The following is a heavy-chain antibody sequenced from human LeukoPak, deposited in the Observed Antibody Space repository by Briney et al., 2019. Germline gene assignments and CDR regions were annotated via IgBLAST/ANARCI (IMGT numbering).Heavy chain of an antibody. J-gene: IGHJ4*02. CDR1: GFTFSSYA. D-gene: IGHD6-19*01. Sequence: GGSLRLSCAASGFTFSSYAMSWVRQAPGKGLEWVSAISGSGGSTYYADSVKGRFTISRDNPKNPLYLQMNSLRAEDTAVYYCAKDLEGRYSSGWFGPGYFDYWGQGTLVTVSS. CDR3: AKDLEGRYSSGWFGPGYFDY. CDR2: ISGSGGST. V-gene: IGHV3-23*01.